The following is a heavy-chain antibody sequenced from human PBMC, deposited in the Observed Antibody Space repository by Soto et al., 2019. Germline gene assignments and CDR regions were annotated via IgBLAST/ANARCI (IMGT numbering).Heavy chain of an antibody. CDR1: GFIFSSYA. CDR3: AKNGLLWFGELLDPFDY. V-gene: IGHV3-23*01. CDR2: ISGSGGST. D-gene: IGHD3-10*01. Sequence: GGSLRLSCAASGFIFSSYAMGWVRQVPGKVLEWVSAISGSGGSTYYADSVKGRFTISRDNSKNTLYLQMNSLRAEDTAVYYCAKNGLLWFGELLDPFDYWGQGTLVTVSS. J-gene: IGHJ4*02.